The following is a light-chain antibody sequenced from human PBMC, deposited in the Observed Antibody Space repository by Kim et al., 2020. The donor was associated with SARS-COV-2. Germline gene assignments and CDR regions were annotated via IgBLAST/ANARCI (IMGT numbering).Light chain of an antibody. V-gene: IGKV3-20*01. CDR1: QSVSRDC. Sequence: LSPGEGATLSCRASQSVSRDCLAWYQQKPGQTPRLFIYGASNRATGISDRFSGSGSGTDFTLTISRLEPEDSAVYYCQQYGSSPLTFGGGTKVEVK. CDR2: GAS. J-gene: IGKJ4*01. CDR3: QQYGSSPLT.